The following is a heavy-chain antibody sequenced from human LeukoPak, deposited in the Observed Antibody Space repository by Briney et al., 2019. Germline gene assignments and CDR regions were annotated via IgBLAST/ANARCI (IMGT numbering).Heavy chain of an antibody. J-gene: IGHJ6*02. D-gene: IGHD4-23*01. CDR3: AKSYPNSYYYYGMDV. Sequence: GGSLRLSCAASGFTFRSYWMHWVRQAPGEGLVWVSRINGDGTTTSYADSVKGRFTVSRDNSKNTLYLQMNSLRAEDTAVYYCAKSYPNSYYYYGMDVWGQGTTVTVSS. CDR1: GFTFRSYW. V-gene: IGHV3-74*01. CDR2: INGDGTTT.